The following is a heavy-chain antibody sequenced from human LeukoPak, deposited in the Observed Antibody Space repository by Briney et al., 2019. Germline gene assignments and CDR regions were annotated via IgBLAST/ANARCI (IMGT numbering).Heavy chain of an antibody. V-gene: IGHV3-7*04. D-gene: IGHD6-13*01. CDR1: GFNFSSYW. CDR2: IKYDGSEK. Sequence: PGGSLRLSCAASGFNFSSYWMTWVRQAPGKGLEWVANIKYDGSEKDYMDSVKGRFTISRDNAKNSLYLQMNSLRAEDTAVYYCAKDIEPAGLFLDYWGQGTLVTVSS. J-gene: IGHJ4*02. CDR3: AKDIEPAGLFLDY.